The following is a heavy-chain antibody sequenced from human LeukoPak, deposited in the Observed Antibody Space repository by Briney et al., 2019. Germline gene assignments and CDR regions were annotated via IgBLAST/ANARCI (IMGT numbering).Heavy chain of an antibody. D-gene: IGHD5/OR15-5a*01. CDR3: AKTPTRGTLRLFFKY. CDR2: ISGSGGST. CDR1: GFTFSSYA. V-gene: IGHV3-23*01. J-gene: IGHJ4*02. Sequence: PGGSLRLSCAASGFTFSSYAMSWLRQAPGNELEWVSAISGSGGSTYYADSVKVRFTISRDNSKNTLYLQMNSLRAEDTAVYYCAKTPTRGTLRLFFKYWGQGTLVTVSS.